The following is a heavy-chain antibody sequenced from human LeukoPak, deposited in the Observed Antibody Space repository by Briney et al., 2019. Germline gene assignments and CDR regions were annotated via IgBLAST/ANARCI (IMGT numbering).Heavy chain of an antibody. J-gene: IGHJ6*03. CDR3: AKGGAVSSKSITLIRGTRKYYYYMDV. CDR2: ISDSGGST. Sequence: GGSLRLSCAASGFTFSSYAMHWVRQAPGKGLEWVSGISDSGGSTYYADSVKGRFTISRDNSKNTLYLQMNSLRAEDTAVYYCAKGGAVSSKSITLIRGTRKYYYYMDVWGKGTTVTISS. D-gene: IGHD3-10*01. V-gene: IGHV3-23*01. CDR1: GFTFSSYA.